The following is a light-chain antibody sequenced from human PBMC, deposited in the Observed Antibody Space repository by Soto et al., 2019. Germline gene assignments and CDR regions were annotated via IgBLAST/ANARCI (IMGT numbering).Light chain of an antibody. CDR2: QAS. CDR1: QNINVW. CDR3: QQHEAYPRT. J-gene: IGKJ1*01. Sequence: DIQMTQSPSTLSAYIGDRVTITCRASQNINVWLAWYQQKPGKAPKFLIYQASTLQSGVPSRFSGSGSGTEFTLTISSLQPDDFATYYCQQHEAYPRTFGQGTKVEIK. V-gene: IGKV1-5*03.